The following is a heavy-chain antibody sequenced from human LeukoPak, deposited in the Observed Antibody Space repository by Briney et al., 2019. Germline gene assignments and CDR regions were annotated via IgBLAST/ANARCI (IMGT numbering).Heavy chain of an antibody. CDR1: GFTFSSYA. CDR3: ASDRITIFGVVSLPVDP. J-gene: IGHJ5*02. V-gene: IGHV3-30-3*01. Sequence: GGSLRLSCAASGFTFSSYAMHWVRQAPGKGLEWVAVISYDGSNKCYADSVKGRFTISRDNSKNTLYLRMNSLRAEDTAVYYCASDRITIFGVVSLPVDPWGQGTLVTVSS. CDR2: ISYDGSNK. D-gene: IGHD3-3*01.